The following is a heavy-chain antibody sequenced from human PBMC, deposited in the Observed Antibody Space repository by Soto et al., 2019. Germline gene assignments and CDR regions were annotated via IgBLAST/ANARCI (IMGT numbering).Heavy chain of an antibody. CDR1: GFTFSDYY. J-gene: IGHJ4*02. CDR2: ISGRSSSYT. V-gene: IGHV3-11*06. CDR3: ARAAAGHLTPLY. Sequence: PGGSLRLSCAASGFTFSDYYMSWVRQAPGKGLEWVSYISGRSSSYTNHADSVRGRFTISRDNAQNSLYLQMNSLRVEDTAVYYCARAAAGHLTPLYWGQGTLVTVSS. D-gene: IGHD6-13*01.